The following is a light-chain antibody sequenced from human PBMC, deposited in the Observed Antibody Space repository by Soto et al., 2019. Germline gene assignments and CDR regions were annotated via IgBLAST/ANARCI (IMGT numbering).Light chain of an antibody. CDR1: QSISIT. CDR2: GAS. Sequence: EIVMTQSTATLSVSPGERATLSCRASQSISITLAWYQQKPGQAPRLLIYGASTRATGIPARFSGSGSGTEFTLTISGLQSEDFAVYYCQQYSNWPRTFGGGTKVDIK. J-gene: IGKJ4*01. V-gene: IGKV3-15*01. CDR3: QQYSNWPRT.